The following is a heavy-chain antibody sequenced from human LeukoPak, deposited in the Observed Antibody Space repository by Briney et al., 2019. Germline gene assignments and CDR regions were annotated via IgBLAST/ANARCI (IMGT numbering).Heavy chain of an antibody. CDR2: INAYNGNT. CDR1: GYTFTSYG. D-gene: IGHD7-27*01. J-gene: IGHJ6*02. Sequence: VASVKVSCKASGYTFTSYGISWVRQAPGQGLEWMGWINAYNGNTNYAQKLQGRVTMTTDTSTSTAYMELRSLRSDDTAVYYCARGGGLSGDYYYYGMDVWGQGTTVTVSS. CDR3: ARGGGLSGDYYYYGMDV. V-gene: IGHV1-18*01.